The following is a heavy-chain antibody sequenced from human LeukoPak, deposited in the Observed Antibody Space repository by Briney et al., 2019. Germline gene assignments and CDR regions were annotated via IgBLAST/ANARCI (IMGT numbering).Heavy chain of an antibody. J-gene: IGHJ4*02. Sequence: SETLSLTCTVSGGSINSYYWSWIRQPAGKGLEWIGRIYTSGTTNYNPSLKSRVTISVDTSKNQFSLKLSSVTAADTAVYYCARDQGYGDPGYWGQGTLVTVSS. D-gene: IGHD4-17*01. V-gene: IGHV4-4*07. CDR3: ARDQGYGDPGY. CDR1: GGSINSYY. CDR2: IYTSGTT.